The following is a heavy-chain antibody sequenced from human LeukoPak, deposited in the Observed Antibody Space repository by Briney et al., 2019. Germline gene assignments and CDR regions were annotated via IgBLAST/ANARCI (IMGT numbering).Heavy chain of an antibody. CDR1: GFTFGNYA. CDR2: ISDSGGST. V-gene: IGHV3-23*01. Sequence: GGSLRLSCAASGFTFGNYAMSWVRQAPGKGLEWVSTISDSGGSTYYADSVKGRFTISRDNSKNTLYLRMNSLSAEDTAVYYCAKYYSNYFDSWGQGTLVTVSS. D-gene: IGHD4-11*01. CDR3: AKYYSNYFDS. J-gene: IGHJ4*02.